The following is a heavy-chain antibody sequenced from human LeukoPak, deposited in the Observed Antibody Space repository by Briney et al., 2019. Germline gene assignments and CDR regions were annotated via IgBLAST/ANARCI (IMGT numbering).Heavy chain of an antibody. J-gene: IGHJ4*02. Sequence: GRSLRLSCAASGFTFDDYAMHWVRQAPGKGLEWVSGISWNSGSIGYADSVKGRFTIPRDNAKNSLYLQMNSLRAEDTALYYCAVYGSGNIKSNHPTFDYWGQGTLVTVSS. CDR1: GFTFDDYA. V-gene: IGHV3-9*01. CDR3: AVYGSGNIKSNHPTFDY. CDR2: ISWNSGSI. D-gene: IGHD3-10*01.